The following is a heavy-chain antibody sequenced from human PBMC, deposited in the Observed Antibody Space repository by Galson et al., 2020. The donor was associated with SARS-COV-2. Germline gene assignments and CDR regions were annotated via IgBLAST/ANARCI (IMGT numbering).Heavy chain of an antibody. CDR1: GFTFSNHW. D-gene: IGHD7-27*01. Sequence: ALHGESLKISCAVSGFTFSNHWMHWVRQAQGKGLVWVSRIYSEGSSTSYADSVKGRFTISGDNAKNTLYLQMNSLRAEDTAVYYCARGDMGNDYFDYWGQGTLVTVSS. CDR3: ARGDMGNDYFDY. J-gene: IGHJ4*02. CDR2: IYSEGSST. V-gene: IGHV3-74*01.